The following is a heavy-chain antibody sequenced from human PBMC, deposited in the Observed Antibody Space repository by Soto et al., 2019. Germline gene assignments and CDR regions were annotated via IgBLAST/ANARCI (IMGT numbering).Heavy chain of an antibody. D-gene: IGHD6-19*01. V-gene: IGHV3-23*01. Sequence: EVQLLESGGGLVQPGGSLRLSCAASGFTFSSYAMSWVRQAPGKGLEWVSGISGSGGSTYYADFVKGRFTSSRDKSKNTLYVQMNSLRGEDTAVYYCAKVGVAGLGAFEIWGQGTMVSGSS. CDR1: GFTFSSYA. CDR3: AKVGVAGLGAFEI. CDR2: ISGSGGST. J-gene: IGHJ3*02.